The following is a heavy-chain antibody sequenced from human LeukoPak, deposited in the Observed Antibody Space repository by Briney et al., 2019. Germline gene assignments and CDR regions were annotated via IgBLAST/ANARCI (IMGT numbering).Heavy chain of an antibody. CDR1: GFTLSDYW. CDR2: IKQDGSQK. Sequence: GGSLRLSCTASGFTLSDYWMTWVRQAPGKGPEWVANIKQDGSQKYYVDSVRGRFTISRDNAKNSLFLQMNGLRAEDTAVYYCARRGGSSSRRSPIDYWGQGTLVTVSS. V-gene: IGHV3-7*01. J-gene: IGHJ4*02. D-gene: IGHD6-6*01. CDR3: ARRGGSSSRRSPIDY.